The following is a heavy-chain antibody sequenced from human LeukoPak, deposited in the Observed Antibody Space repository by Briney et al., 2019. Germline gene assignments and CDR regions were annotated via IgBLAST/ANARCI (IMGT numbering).Heavy chain of an antibody. V-gene: IGHV4-39*07. D-gene: IGHD3-10*01. CDR3: SRDPPLWFGELSV. CDR2: IHYDGST. CDR1: GGSISSYY. Sequence: SETLSLTCTVSGGSISSYYWGWIRQPRGKGLEWIGSIHYDGSTYYNPSLDSRVTISIDTSENQFSLKLNSVTAADTAVYYCSRDPPLWFGELSVWGKGTTVTVSS. J-gene: IGHJ6*04.